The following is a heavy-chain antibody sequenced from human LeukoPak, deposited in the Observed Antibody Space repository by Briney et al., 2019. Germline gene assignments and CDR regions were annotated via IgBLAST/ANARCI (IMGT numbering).Heavy chain of an antibody. J-gene: IGHJ4*02. D-gene: IGHD3-22*01. CDR1: GFTFTTYG. Sequence: GGSLRLSCAASGFTFTTYGMHWVRQAPGKGLEWVAFIRYDGSNKYYADSVKGRFTISRDNSKNTLYLQMNSLRAEDTAVYFGAKDGTYYYDSSGYYYGDYWGQGTLVTVSS. V-gene: IGHV3-30*02. CDR3: AKDGTYYYDSSGYYYGDY. CDR2: IRYDGSNK.